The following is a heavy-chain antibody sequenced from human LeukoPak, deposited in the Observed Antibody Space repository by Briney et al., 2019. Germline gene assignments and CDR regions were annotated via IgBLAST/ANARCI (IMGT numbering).Heavy chain of an antibody. J-gene: IGHJ4*02. CDR1: GFTFGDYA. CDR3: TRDQTPYY. Sequence: PGGSLRLSCTASGFTFGDYAMSWVRQAPGKGLEWVGFIRSKAYGGTTEYAASVKGRFTISGDDSKSIAYLQMNSLKTEDTAVYYCTRDQTPYYWGQGTLVTVSS. V-gene: IGHV3-49*04. CDR2: IRSKAYGGTT.